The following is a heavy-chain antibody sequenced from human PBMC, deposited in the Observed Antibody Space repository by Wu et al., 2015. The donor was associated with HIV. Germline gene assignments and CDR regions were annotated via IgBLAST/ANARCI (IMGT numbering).Heavy chain of an antibody. V-gene: IGHV1-18*01. CDR1: GGTFTNYA. Sequence: QVQLVQSGAEVKKPGSSVKVSCKPSGGTFTNYAISWVRQAPGQGLEWMGWISAYNGNTNYAQKLQGRVTMTTDTSTSTAYMELRSLRSDDTAVYYCARDFDHYYGSGRDYWGQGTLVTVSS. CDR2: ISAYNGNT. CDR3: ARDFDHYYGSGRDY. J-gene: IGHJ4*02. D-gene: IGHD3-10*01.